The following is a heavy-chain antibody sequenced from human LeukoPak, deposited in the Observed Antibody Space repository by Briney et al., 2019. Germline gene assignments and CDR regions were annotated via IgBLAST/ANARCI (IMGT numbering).Heavy chain of an antibody. J-gene: IGHJ4*02. Sequence: GGSLRLSCAASGFRFNTYWMSWVRQAPGKGLEWVGRIKRKSDGGTTDYAAPVKGRFTISRDDSKNTLYLQMNSLKSEDTAVYYCTTELDIRPNHYWGQGTLVTVSS. CDR2: IKRKSDGGTT. CDR3: TTELDIRPNHY. V-gene: IGHV3-15*01. D-gene: IGHD3-22*01. CDR1: GFRFNTYW.